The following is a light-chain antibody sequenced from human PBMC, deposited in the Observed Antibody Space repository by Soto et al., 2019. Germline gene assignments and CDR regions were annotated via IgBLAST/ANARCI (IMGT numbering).Light chain of an antibody. J-gene: IGKJ1*01. V-gene: IGKV1-39*01. CDR2: GAS. CDR3: QQSYSAPET. Sequence: DLQMTQSPSSLSASVGDRVTITCRASQTVSTYLTWYQQKPGKAPKVLIYGASSLQSGVPSRFSGTGAETDFTLTISSLQPEDFATYYCQQSYSAPETFDQGARVEIE. CDR1: QTVSTY.